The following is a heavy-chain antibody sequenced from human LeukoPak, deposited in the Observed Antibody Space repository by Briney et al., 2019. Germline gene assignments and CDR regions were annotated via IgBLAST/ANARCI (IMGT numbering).Heavy chain of an antibody. CDR3: AKDLVRGVRTGRLFDY. Sequence: GGSLSLSCAAAGFTLSSYGMHWVRQAPGKGLEWVAVISYDGSNKYYADSVKGRFTISRDNYKNTLYLQMNSLRAEDTAVYYCAKDLVRGVRTGRLFDYWGQGTLVTVSS. D-gene: IGHD3-10*01. J-gene: IGHJ4*02. CDR2: ISYDGSNK. V-gene: IGHV3-30*18. CDR1: GFTLSSYG.